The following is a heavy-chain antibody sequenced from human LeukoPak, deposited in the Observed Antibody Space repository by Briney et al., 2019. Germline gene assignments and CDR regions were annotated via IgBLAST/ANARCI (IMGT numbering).Heavy chain of an antibody. V-gene: IGHV1-2*06. CDR1: GYTCTGYY. J-gene: IGHJ4*02. CDR2: INPNSGGT. Sequence: ASVKVSCKASGYTCTGYYMHWVRQAPGQGLEWMGRINPNSGGTNYAQKFQGRVTMTRDTSISTAYMELSRLRSDDTAVYYCARGPERYFDWLLYSDYWGQGTLVTVSS. CDR3: ARGPERYFDWLLYSDY. D-gene: IGHD3-9*01.